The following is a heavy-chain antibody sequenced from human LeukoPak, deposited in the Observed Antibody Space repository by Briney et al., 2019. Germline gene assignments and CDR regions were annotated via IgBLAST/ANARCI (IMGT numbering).Heavy chain of an antibody. CDR2: IYHSGST. V-gene: IGHV4-30-2*01. CDR1: GGSISSGGYS. Sequence: SQTLSLTCAVSGGSISSGGYSWSWIRQPPGKGLEWIGYIYHSGSTYYNPSLKSRVTISVDRSKNQFSLKLSSVTAADTAVYYCARAKLPDGYNSVGFDYWGQGTLVTVSS. D-gene: IGHD5-24*01. J-gene: IGHJ4*02. CDR3: ARAKLPDGYNSVGFDY.